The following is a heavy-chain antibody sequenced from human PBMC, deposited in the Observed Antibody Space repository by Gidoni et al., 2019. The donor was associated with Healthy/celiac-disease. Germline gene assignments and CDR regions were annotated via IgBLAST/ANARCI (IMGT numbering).Heavy chain of an antibody. V-gene: IGHV4-34*01. CDR3: ARGPYYDFWSGYPGGYYYYGMDV. CDR2: INHSGST. CDR1: GGSFSGYY. Sequence: VQLQQWGAGLLKPSETLSLTCAVYGGSFSGYYWSCIRQPPGKGLEWIGEINHSGSTNYNPSLKSRVTISVDTSKNQFSLKLSSVTAADTAVYYCARGPYYDFWSGYPGGYYYYGMDVWGQGTTVTVSS. D-gene: IGHD3-3*01. J-gene: IGHJ6*02.